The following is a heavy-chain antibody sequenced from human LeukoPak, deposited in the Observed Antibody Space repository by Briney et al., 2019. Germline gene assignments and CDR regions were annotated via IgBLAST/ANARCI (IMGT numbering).Heavy chain of an antibody. V-gene: IGHV1-2*02. J-gene: IGHJ4*02. CDR1: GYTFTSYG. CDR2: INPNSGGT. D-gene: IGHD3-3*01. CDR3: ARAVDFWSGSAPVDY. Sequence: SVKVSCKASGYTFTSYGISWVRQAPGQGLEWMGWINPNSGGTNYAQKFQGRVTMTRDTSISTAYMELSRLRSDDTAVYYCARAVDFWSGSAPVDYWGQGTLVTVSS.